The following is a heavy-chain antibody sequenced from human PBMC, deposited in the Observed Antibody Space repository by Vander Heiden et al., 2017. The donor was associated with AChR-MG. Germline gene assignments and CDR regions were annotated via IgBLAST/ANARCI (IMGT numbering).Heavy chain of an antibody. CDR2: ISGSGNT. CDR1: GFPLRHYP. V-gene: IGHV3-23*01. Sequence: EVQLLASGGGLVQPGGSLRLSLSASGFPLRHYPMTRVRQAPGKGLEWVSLISGSGNTYYADSVKGRFTISRDNSKNTLFLQMNSLRAEDTAVYYCAKDLGSIASRGCQHWGQGSLVIVSS. J-gene: IGHJ1*01. CDR3: AKDLGSIASRGCQH. D-gene: IGHD6-6*01.